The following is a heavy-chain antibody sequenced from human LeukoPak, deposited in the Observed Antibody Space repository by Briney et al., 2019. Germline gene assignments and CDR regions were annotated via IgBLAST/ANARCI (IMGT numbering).Heavy chain of an antibody. CDR1: GFTFSSYA. CDR3: ARGQSYSQWLVQYIWFDP. Sequence: GGSLRLSCAASGFTFSSYAMHWVRQAPGKGLEWVAVISYDGSNKYYADSVKGRFTISRDNSKNTLYLQMNSLRAEDTAVYYCARGQSYSQWLVQYIWFDPWGQGTLVTVSS. D-gene: IGHD6-19*01. CDR2: ISYDGSNK. V-gene: IGHV3-30*04. J-gene: IGHJ5*02.